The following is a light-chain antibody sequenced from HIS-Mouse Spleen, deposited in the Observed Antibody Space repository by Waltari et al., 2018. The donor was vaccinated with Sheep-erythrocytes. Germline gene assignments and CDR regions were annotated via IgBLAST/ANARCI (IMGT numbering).Light chain of an antibody. CDR1: QGISSY. Sequence: TQSPATLSVSPGERATLSCRASQGISSYLAWYQQKPGKAPKLLIYAASTLQSGVPSRFSGSGSGTEFTLTISSLQPEDFATYYCQQLSTFGQGTKLEIK. CDR2: AAS. V-gene: IGKV1-9*01. CDR3: QQLST. J-gene: IGKJ2*01.